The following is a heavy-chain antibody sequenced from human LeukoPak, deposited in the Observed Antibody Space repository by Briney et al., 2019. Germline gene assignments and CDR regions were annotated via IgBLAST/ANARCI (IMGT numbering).Heavy chain of an antibody. Sequence: SETLSLTCTVSGYSISSGYYWSWIRQPPGKGLEWIREINHSGSTNYNPSLKSRVTISVDTSKNQFSLKLSSVTAADTAVYYCARRTRALRFDYWGQGTLVTVSS. V-gene: IGHV4-38-2*02. CDR2: INHSGST. J-gene: IGHJ4*02. CDR1: GYSISSGYY. CDR3: ARRTRALRFDY. D-gene: IGHD1-26*01.